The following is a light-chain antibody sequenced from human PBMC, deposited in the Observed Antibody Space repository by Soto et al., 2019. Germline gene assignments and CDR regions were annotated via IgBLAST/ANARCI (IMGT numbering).Light chain of an antibody. CDR2: DAS. V-gene: IGKV3-11*01. CDR3: QQRSNWPEIT. J-gene: IGKJ5*01. CDR1: QSVSSY. Sequence: IVLTQYPATLAESHGARSTLFCSASQSVSSYLAWYQQKPGQAPRLLIYDASNRATGIPARFSGSGSGTDFTLTISSREPEDFAVYYCQQRSNWPEITFGQGTRLEI.